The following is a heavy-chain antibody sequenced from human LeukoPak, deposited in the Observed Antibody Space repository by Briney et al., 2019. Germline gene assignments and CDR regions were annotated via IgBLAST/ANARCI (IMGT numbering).Heavy chain of an antibody. V-gene: IGHV3-21*01. Sequence: GGSLRLSCAASGFTFTNYAMSWVRQAPGKGLEWVSSISSSSSYIYYADSVKGRFTISRDNAKNSLYLQMNSLRAEDTAVYYCASPTAKWSTYMDVWGKGTTVTVSS. D-gene: IGHD2-15*01. CDR2: ISSSSSYI. CDR1: GFTFTNYA. J-gene: IGHJ6*03. CDR3: ASPTAKWSTYMDV.